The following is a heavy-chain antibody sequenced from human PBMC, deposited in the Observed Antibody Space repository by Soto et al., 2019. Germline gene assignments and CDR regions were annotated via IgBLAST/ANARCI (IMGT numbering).Heavy chain of an antibody. Sequence: GGSLRLSCAAAGGRLGSYAMHWVRQAQGKGLEWVALMSYDESKKYYADSVKGRFTISRDNSKNTLYLQMNSLRAEDTAVYYCAKGPSSLRFLEWFSVWGQGTLVTVSS. CDR1: GGRLGSYA. D-gene: IGHD3-3*01. V-gene: IGHV3-30*18. CDR2: MSYDESKK. CDR3: AKGPSSLRFLEWFSV. J-gene: IGHJ4*02.